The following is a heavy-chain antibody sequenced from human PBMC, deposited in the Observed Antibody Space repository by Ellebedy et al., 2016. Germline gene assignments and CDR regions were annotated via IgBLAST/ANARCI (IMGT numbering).Heavy chain of an antibody. J-gene: IGHJ2*01. D-gene: IGHD6-19*01. CDR1: GGSISSYY. Sequence: SETLSLTCTVSGGSISSYYWSWIRQPPGKGLEWIGYIFSSGRSNYNPSLKSRVTISVDTSKNQFSLKLSSVTAAATAVYYCAALQWLAPAWYFDLWGRGTLVTVSS. CDR3: AALQWLAPAWYFDL. V-gene: IGHV4-59*08. CDR2: IFSSGRS.